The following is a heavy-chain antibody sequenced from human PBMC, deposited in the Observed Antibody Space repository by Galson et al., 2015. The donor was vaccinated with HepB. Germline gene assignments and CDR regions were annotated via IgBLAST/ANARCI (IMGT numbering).Heavy chain of an antibody. V-gene: IGHV1-18*01. D-gene: IGHD3-22*01. CDR2: ISASDGDT. CDR1: GDTFTSYG. J-gene: IGHJ4*02. CDR3: ARDRGYFDTSGYYWGCVFDY. Sequence: SVKVSCKASGDTFTSYGFTWVRQAPGQGLEWMGWISASDGDTNYAQKFQERVTMTTDTSTSTAYMELRSLRSDDTAVYYCARDRGYFDTSGYYWGCVFDYWGQGTLVTVSS.